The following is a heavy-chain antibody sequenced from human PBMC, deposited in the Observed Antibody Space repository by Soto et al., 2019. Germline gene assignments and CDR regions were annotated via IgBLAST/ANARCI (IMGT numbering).Heavy chain of an antibody. Sequence: GGSLRLSCAASGFTFSSYAMSWVRQAPGKGLEWVSAISGSGGSTYYADSVKGWFTISRDNSKNTLYLQMNSLRAEDTAVYYCAKLELLYNWFDPWGQGTLVTVSS. V-gene: IGHV3-23*01. CDR2: ISGSGGST. D-gene: IGHD1-7*01. CDR1: GFTFSSYA. J-gene: IGHJ5*02. CDR3: AKLELLYNWFDP.